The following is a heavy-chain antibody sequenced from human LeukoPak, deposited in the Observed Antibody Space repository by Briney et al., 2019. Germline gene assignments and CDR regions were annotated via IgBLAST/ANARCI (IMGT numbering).Heavy chain of an antibody. Sequence: SETLSLTCTVSGGSISSGTYYWGWIRQPPGKGLEWVATIYYTGSMYYNPSLKGRVTVSVDTSKNQFSLKLSSVTAADTAVYYCARLPGSGYFDYWGQGILVTVSS. CDR2: IYYTGSM. D-gene: IGHD3-22*01. J-gene: IGHJ4*02. CDR3: ARLPGSGYFDY. V-gene: IGHV4-39*01. CDR1: GGSISSGTYY.